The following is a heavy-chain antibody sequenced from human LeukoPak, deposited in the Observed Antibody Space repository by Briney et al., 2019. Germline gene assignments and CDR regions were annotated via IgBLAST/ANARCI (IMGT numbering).Heavy chain of an antibody. V-gene: IGHV5-51*01. J-gene: IGHJ6*02. CDR2: IYPGDSDT. Sequence: GESLKISCKGSGYSFTSYWIAWVRQMPGRGLEWMGIIYPGDSDTKYSPSFKGLLTISADKSISTAYLQWSSLKASDTATYYCARRKDGVDVWGQGTTVTVSS. CDR1: GYSFTSYW. CDR3: ARRKDGVDV.